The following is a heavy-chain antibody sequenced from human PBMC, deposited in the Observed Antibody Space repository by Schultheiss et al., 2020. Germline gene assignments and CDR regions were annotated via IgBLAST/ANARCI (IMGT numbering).Heavy chain of an antibody. J-gene: IGHJ4*02. D-gene: IGHD2-2*02. CDR1: GFTFSSYG. CDR3: EAIAPIDY. Sequence: GGSLRLSCAASGFTFSSYGMHWVRQAPGKGLEWVSSISSSSSYIYHADSVKGRFTISRDNAKNSLYLQMNSLRAEDTAVYYCEAIAPIDYWGQGTLVTVSS. V-gene: IGHV3-21*01. CDR2: ISSSSSYI.